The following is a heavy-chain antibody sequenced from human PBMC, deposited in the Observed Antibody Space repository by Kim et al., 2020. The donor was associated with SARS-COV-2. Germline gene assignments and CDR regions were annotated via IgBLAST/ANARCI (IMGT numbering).Heavy chain of an antibody. Sequence: GGSLRLSCAASGFTFSSYSMNWVRQAPGKGLEWVSSISSSSSYIYYADSVKGRFTISRDNAKNSLYLQMNSLRAEDTAVYYCARDGIPTWEYRSWFDPWGQGTLVTVSS. D-gene: IGHD1-26*01. CDR2: ISSSSSYI. V-gene: IGHV3-21*01. CDR1: GFTFSSYS. J-gene: IGHJ5*02. CDR3: ARDGIPTWEYRSWFDP.